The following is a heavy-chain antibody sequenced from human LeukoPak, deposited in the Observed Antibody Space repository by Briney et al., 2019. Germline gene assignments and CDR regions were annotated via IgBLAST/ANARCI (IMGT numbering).Heavy chain of an antibody. CDR2: IYYSGST. D-gene: IGHD1-26*01. CDR3: ATSPSSRSYNTA. CDR1: GDSISSTNYY. V-gene: IGHV4-39*01. J-gene: IGHJ5*02. Sequence: SETLSLTCTVSGDSISSTNYYWGWLRQPPGKQLEWIGNIYYSGSTSYNPSLKSRATMSVDTSKNQFSLKLNSVTAADTAVYYCATSPSSRSYNTAWGQGTLVTVSS.